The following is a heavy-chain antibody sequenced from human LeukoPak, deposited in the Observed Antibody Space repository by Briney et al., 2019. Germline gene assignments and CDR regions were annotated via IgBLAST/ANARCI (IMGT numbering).Heavy chain of an antibody. CDR3: AREVSTNFDL. CDR2: IHYSGYT. CDR1: GGSIINGGYY. Sequence: SETLSLTCTVSGGSIINGGYYWSWIRQHPGKGLEWIGNIHYSGYTYYNPSLRSRLTISVDTSKKQFSLKLTSVTAADTAVYYCAREVSTNFDLWGQGTQVTVSS. V-gene: IGHV4-31*03. J-gene: IGHJ4*02. D-gene: IGHD1-14*01.